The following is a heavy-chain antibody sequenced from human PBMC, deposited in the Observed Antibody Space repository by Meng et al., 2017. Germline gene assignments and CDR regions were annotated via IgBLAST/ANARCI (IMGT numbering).Heavy chain of an antibody. CDR1: GGSFSGHY. J-gene: IGHJ5*02. D-gene: IGHD3-22*01. V-gene: IGHV4-34*01. Sequence: QLQLQQWGAGLLKPSETLSLTCTVYGGSFSGHYWSWIRQAPGEGLEWIGEVTDGGYNKYHPALKSRVTVSGETSKNEVSLKLISVTAADTAVYYCARNRYDRSTHVFDPWGQGTLVTVSS. CDR3: ARNRYDRSTHVFDP. CDR2: VTDGGYN.